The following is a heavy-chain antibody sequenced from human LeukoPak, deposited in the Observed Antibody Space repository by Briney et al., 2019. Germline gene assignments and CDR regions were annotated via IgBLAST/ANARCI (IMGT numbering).Heavy chain of an antibody. CDR2: INPSGGST. CDR1: GYTFTSYY. Sequence: ASVNVSCKASGYTFTSYYMHWVRQAPGQGLEWMGIINPSGGSTSYAQKFQGRVTMTRDTSTSTVYMELSSLRSEDTAVYYCARALYDSSAYTNWFDPWGQGTLVTVSS. V-gene: IGHV1-46*01. CDR3: ARALYDSSAYTNWFDP. D-gene: IGHD3-22*01. J-gene: IGHJ5*02.